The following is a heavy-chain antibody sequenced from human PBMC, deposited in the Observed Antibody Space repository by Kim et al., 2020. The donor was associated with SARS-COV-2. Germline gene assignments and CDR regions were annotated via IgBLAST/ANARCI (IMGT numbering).Heavy chain of an antibody. J-gene: IGHJ6*02. CDR3: ARLFKHLANCSGGSCPQNYYYYGMDV. CDR2: IYPGDSDT. V-gene: IGHV5-51*01. Sequence: GESLKISCKGSGYSFTSYWIGWVRQMPGKGLEWMGIIYPGDSDTRYSPSFQGQVTISADKSISTAYLQWSSLKASDTAMYYCARLFKHLANCSGGSCPQNYYYYGMDVWGQGTTVTVSS. CDR1: GYSFTSYW. D-gene: IGHD2-15*01.